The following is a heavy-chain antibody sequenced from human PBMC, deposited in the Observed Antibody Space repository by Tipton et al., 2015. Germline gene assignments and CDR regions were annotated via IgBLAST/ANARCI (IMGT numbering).Heavy chain of an antibody. CDR1: GGSINNNY. J-gene: IGHJ3*02. CDR3: ARPRGPMIREAFDI. V-gene: IGHV4-59*05. CDR2: IYYSGTT. D-gene: IGHD3-10*01. Sequence: TLSLTCTVSGGSINNNYWSWIRQPPGKGLEWIGSIYYSGTTYYNPSLKSRVTISVDTSKNQFSLNLSSLTAADTAIYYCARPRGPMIREAFDIWGQGTMVTVSS.